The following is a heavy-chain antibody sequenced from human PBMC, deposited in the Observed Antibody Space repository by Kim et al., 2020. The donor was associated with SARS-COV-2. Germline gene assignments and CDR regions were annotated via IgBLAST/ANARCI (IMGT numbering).Heavy chain of an antibody. CDR3: AKVCRGGLVVAAFDY. V-gene: IGHV3-23*01. J-gene: IGHJ4*02. D-gene: IGHD2-15*01. CDR2: ISGSGGST. Sequence: GGSLRLSCAASGFTFSSYAMSWVRQAPGKGLEWVSAISGSGGSTYYADSVKGRFTISRDNSKNTLYLQMNSLRAEDTAVYYCAKVCRGGLVVAAFDYWGQGTLVTVSS. CDR1: GFTFSSYA.